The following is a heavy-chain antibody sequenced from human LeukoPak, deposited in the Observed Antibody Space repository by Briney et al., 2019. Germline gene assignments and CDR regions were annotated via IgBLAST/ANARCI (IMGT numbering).Heavy chain of an antibody. J-gene: IGHJ4*02. CDR1: GFTFSSYA. D-gene: IGHD6-13*01. CDR2: ISYDGSNK. V-gene: IGHV3-30-3*01. CDR3: AREGRALDY. Sequence: GGSLRLSCAASGFTFSSYAMHWVRQAPGKGLEWVAVISYDGSNKYYADSVKGRFTISRDNSKNTLYLQMNSLRAEDTAVYYCAREGRALDYWGQGTLVTVSS.